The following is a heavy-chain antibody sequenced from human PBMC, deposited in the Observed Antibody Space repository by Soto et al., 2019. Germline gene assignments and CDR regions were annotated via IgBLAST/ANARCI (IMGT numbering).Heavy chain of an antibody. CDR3: ARGRNQLLKRALNWFDP. V-gene: IGHV1-2*04. J-gene: IGHJ5*02. CDR1: GYTFTGYY. D-gene: IGHD2-2*01. Sequence: ASVKVSCKASGYTFTGYYMHWVRQAPGQGLEWMGWINPNSGGTNYAQKFQGWVTMTRDTSISTAYMELSRLRSDDTAVYYCARGRNQLLKRALNWFDPWGQGTLVTVSS. CDR2: INPNSGGT.